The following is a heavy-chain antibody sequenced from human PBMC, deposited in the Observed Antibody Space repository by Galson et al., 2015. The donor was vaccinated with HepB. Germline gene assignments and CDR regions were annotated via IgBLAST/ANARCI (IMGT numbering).Heavy chain of an antibody. D-gene: IGHD3-16*01. CDR3: ARGGGLGRYYYGMDV. J-gene: IGHJ6*02. V-gene: IGHV3-33*01. Sequence: SLRLSCAASGFTFSSYGMHWVRQAPGKGLEWVAVIWYDGSNKYYADSVKGRFTISRDNSKNTLYLQMNSLRAEDTAVYYCARGGGLGRYYYGMDVWGQGTTVTVSS. CDR1: GFTFSSYG. CDR2: IWYDGSNK.